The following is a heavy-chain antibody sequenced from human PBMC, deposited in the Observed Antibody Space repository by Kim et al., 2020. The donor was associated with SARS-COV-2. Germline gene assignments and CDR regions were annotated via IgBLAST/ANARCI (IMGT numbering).Heavy chain of an antibody. CDR2: SGGIT. D-gene: IGHD6-13*01. V-gene: IGHV3-23*01. CDR3: ANPRQPDY. Sequence: SGGITSNADAGKGRFTISSDNSKNALYLQRSSLRAEDTAMYYCANPRQPDYWGQGTLVTVSS. J-gene: IGHJ4*02.